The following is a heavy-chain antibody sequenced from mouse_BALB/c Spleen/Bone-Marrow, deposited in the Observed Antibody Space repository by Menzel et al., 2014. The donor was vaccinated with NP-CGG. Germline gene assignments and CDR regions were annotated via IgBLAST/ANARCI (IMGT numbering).Heavy chain of an antibody. Sequence: EVKLVESGGGLVKPGGSLKLSCAASGFTFSSYAMSWVRQTPEERLEWVASISSGGSTYYPDSVKGRFTISRDNARNILYLQMSSLRSEDTAMYYCARVEDGYYVRAMDYWGQGTLVTVSS. V-gene: IGHV5-6-5*01. CDR1: GFTFSSYA. CDR3: ARVEDGYYVRAMDY. CDR2: ISSGGST. J-gene: IGHJ4*01. D-gene: IGHD2-3*01.